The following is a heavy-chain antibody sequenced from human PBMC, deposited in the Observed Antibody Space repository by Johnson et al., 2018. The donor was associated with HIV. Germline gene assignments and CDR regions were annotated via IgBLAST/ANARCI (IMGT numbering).Heavy chain of an antibody. CDR2: IKQDGSEK. Sequence: VHLVESGGGLVQPGGSLRLSCAASGFTFSSYWMSWVRQAPGKGLEWVANIKQDGSEKYYADSVKGRFTISRDNSKNTLYLQMNSLRAEDTAVYYCAKDLEHILTYAFDIWGQGTMVTVSS. CDR1: GFTFSSYW. J-gene: IGHJ3*02. CDR3: AKDLEHILTYAFDI. D-gene: IGHD2-21*01. V-gene: IGHV3-7*01.